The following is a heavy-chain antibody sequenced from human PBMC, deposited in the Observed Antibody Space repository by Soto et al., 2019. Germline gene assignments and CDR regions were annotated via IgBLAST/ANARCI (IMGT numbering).Heavy chain of an antibody. CDR3: ARWGATTYYYYYAMDV. CDR1: GFTFSTYE. Sequence: EVQLVESGGGLVQPGGSLRLSCAASGFTFSTYEMHWVRQAPGKGLEWVSYITSSGSTIYYADSGKGRFTISTDNAKNSLYLQMNSLRGEDTAVYYCARWGATTYYYYYAMDVGGQGTTVTVSS. D-gene: IGHD1-1*01. V-gene: IGHV3-48*03. J-gene: IGHJ6*02. CDR2: ITSSGSTI.